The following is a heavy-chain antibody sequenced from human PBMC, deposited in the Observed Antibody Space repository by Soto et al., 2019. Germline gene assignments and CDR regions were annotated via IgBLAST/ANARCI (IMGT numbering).Heavy chain of an antibody. CDR3: ARGYYEADY. CDR1: AFIFSDYW. J-gene: IGHJ4*02. CDR2: IKQDGNEK. D-gene: IGHD3-22*01. V-gene: IGHV3-7*01. Sequence: SLRLSCEASAFIFSDYWMSWVRQAPGKGLEWVANIKQDGNEKYYVDSVKGRFTISRDNAKNSLYLQMNSLRADDTAVYYCARGYYEADYWGQG.